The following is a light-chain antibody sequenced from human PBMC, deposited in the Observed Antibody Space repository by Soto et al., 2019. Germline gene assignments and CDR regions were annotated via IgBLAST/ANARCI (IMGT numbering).Light chain of an antibody. Sequence: EIVLIQSPATLSLSPGERATLSCRASQSVTNYLAWYQQKAGQAPRLLIYETIHRATGIPARFSGSGSGTDFTLTISSLEPEDFAVYYCQHRSHWLITFGQGTRLEIK. CDR1: QSVTNY. CDR2: ETI. J-gene: IGKJ5*01. CDR3: QHRSHWLIT. V-gene: IGKV3-11*01.